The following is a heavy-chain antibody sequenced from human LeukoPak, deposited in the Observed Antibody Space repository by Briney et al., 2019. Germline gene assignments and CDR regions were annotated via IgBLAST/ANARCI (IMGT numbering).Heavy chain of an antibody. CDR2: IIPIFGTA. J-gene: IGHJ4*02. Sequence: SVKVSCKASGGTFSSYAISWVRQAPGQGLEWMGGIIPIFGTANYAQKFQGRVTITADESTSTAYMELRSLRSDDTAVYYCARDLRYSGSYYLGYWGQGTLVTVSS. D-gene: IGHD1-26*01. V-gene: IGHV1-69*13. CDR1: GGTFSSYA. CDR3: ARDLRYSGSYYLGY.